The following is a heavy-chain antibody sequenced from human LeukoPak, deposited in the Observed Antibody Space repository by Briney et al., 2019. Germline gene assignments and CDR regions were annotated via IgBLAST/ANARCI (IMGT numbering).Heavy chain of an antibody. J-gene: IGHJ4*02. CDR3: ARWPYSSSYYFDY. D-gene: IGHD6-6*01. V-gene: IGHV3-21*01. CDR2: ITSGTTYI. Sequence: GGSLRLSCAASGFTFSDYNMNWVRQSPEKGLEWVSFITSGTTYIYYADSVRGRFTLSRDNAKNSLYLQMNSLRAEDTAVYYCARWPYSSSYYFDYWGQGTLVTVSS. CDR1: GFTFSDYN.